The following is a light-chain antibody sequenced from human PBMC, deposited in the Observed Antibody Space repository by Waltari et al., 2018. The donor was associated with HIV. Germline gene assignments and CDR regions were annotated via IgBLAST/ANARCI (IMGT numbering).Light chain of an antibody. J-gene: IGLJ1*01. CDR3: LSADNSGTYV. Sequence: SSELTQPPSVSVSPGRTARITCSGDASPKAYTHWFQQKPGQAPVVVIHKNTERPSGIPERFSASRSGTTVTLTITGVQTDDEADYYCLSADNSGTYVFGPGTTVTVL. V-gene: IGLV3-25*03. CDR1: ASPKAY. CDR2: KNT.